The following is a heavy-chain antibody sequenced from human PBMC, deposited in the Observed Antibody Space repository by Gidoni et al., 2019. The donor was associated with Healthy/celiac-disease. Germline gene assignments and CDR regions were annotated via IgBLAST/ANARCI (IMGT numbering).Heavy chain of an antibody. CDR3: ERVTLGELSHDY. D-gene: IGHD3-16*02. CDR2: IYSSGST. V-gene: IGHV4-31*03. Sequence: QVQLQESGPGLVKPSQTLSLTCTVSGGSISSGGYYWSWIRQHPGKGLEWIGYIYSSGSTYYNPSRKSRVTISVDTSKNKFSRKLSSVTAADTAVYYCERVTLGELSHDYWGQGTLVTVSS. J-gene: IGHJ4*02. CDR1: GGSISSGGYY.